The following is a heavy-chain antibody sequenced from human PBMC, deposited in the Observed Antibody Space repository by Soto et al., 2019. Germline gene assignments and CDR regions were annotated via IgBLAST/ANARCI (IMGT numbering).Heavy chain of an antibody. CDR3: ARDRWEYYDSSGYYGLLDP. J-gene: IGHJ5*02. V-gene: IGHV4-30-4*01. CDR2: IYYRGSP. Sequence: SETLSLTCTVSGGSISSGDYYWSWIRQPPGKGLEWIGYIYYRGSPYYNPSLKSRVTISVDTSKNQFSLKLSSVTAADTAVYYCARDRWEYYDSSGYYGLLDPWGQGTLVTVSS. D-gene: IGHD3-22*01. CDR1: GGSISSGDYY.